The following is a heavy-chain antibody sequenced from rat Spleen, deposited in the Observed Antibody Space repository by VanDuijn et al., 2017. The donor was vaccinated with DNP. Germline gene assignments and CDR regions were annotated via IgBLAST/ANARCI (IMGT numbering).Heavy chain of an antibody. CDR3: ARHSEAPYAMDA. CDR2: ISYEGSST. Sequence: EVQLVESGGGLVQPGRSLKLSCAASGFTFSDYYMAWVRQAPTKGLEWVASISYEGSSTYYGDSVKGRFTISRDNAKSTLYLQMNSLRSEDTATYYCARHSEAPYAMDAWGQGTSVTVSS. V-gene: IGHV5-22*01. CDR1: GFTFSDYY. D-gene: IGHD1-11*01. J-gene: IGHJ4*01.